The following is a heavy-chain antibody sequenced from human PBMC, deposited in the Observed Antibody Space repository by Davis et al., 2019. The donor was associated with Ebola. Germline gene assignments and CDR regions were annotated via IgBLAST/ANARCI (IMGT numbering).Heavy chain of an antibody. Sequence: PGGSLRLSCAASGFLFSDYSMNWVRQAPGKGLEWITYLTKGSDAIHYADSVKGRFTVSRDNAKNSLFLQMNSLTDEDSAVYYCARDYIFAFDFWGQGTQVTVSS. J-gene: IGHJ4*02. D-gene: IGHD4-11*01. CDR2: LTKGSDAI. CDR1: GFLFSDYS. CDR3: ARDYIFAFDF. V-gene: IGHV3-48*02.